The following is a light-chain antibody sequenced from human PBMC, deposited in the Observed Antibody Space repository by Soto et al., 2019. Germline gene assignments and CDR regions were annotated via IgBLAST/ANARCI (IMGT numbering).Light chain of an antibody. CDR2: GAS. J-gene: IGKJ1*01. CDR1: QSVNAN. CDR3: QQYNTWLWT. V-gene: IGKV3-15*01. Sequence: EVVMTQSPATLSVSPGERATLSCRASQSVNANLAWYQQKPGQAPRLLIHGASNRATGLPARFSGSGFGTEFLLTISSLQSEDFAVYYCQQYNTWLWTFGQGTKVEI.